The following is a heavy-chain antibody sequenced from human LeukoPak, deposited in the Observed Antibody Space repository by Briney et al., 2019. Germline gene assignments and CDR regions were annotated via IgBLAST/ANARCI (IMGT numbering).Heavy chain of an antibody. CDR1: GFTFSSYG. Sequence: PGGSLRLSCAASGFTFSSYGMHWVRQAPGKGLEWVAVISYDGSNKYYAGSVKGRFTISRDNSKNTLYLQMNSLRAEDTAVYYCAKDWHGDTTFDYWGQGTLVTVSS. J-gene: IGHJ4*02. D-gene: IGHD4-17*01. CDR3: AKDWHGDTTFDY. CDR2: ISYDGSNK. V-gene: IGHV3-30*18.